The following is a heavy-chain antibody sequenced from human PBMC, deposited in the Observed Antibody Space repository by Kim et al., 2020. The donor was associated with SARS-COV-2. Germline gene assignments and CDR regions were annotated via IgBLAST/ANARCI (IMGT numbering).Heavy chain of an antibody. J-gene: IGHJ5*02. CDR1: GGSISSSSYY. D-gene: IGHD2-21*01. V-gene: IGHV4-39*01. Sequence: SETLYLTCTVSGGSISSSSYYWGWIRQPPGKGLEWIGSIYYSGSTYYNPSLKSRVTISVDTSKNQFSLKLSSGTAADTAVYYCARTIRGGVVIATPNWFDPWGQGTLVTVSS. CDR3: ARTIRGGVVIATPNWFDP. CDR2: IYYSGST.